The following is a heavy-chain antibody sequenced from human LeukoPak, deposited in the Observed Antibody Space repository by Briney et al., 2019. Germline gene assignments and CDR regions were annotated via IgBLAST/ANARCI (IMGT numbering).Heavy chain of an antibody. Sequence: ASVKFSCKASGYTFTSYGISWVRQAPGQGLEWMGWISAYNGNTNYAQKHQGRVTMTTDTSTSTAYMELRSLRSDDTAVYYCARVDTAMRRPSYFDYWGQGTLVTVSS. CDR2: ISAYNGNT. CDR3: ARVDTAMRRPSYFDY. CDR1: GYTFTSYG. J-gene: IGHJ4*02. V-gene: IGHV1-18*01. D-gene: IGHD5-18*01.